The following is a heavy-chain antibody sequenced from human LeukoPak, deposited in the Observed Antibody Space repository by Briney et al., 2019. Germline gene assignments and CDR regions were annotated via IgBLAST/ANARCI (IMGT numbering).Heavy chain of an antibody. CDR2: ISSDGGST. D-gene: IGHD4-17*01. Sequence: GGSLRLSCSGSGFTFSSYGMHWGRQAPGKGLEYVSAISSDGGSTYYGDSVKGRFTISRDNSRNSLYLRMSSLSTEDTAVYYCVKGRGVLTTVTAHYFDYWGRGTLVTVSS. CDR1: GFTFSSYG. J-gene: IGHJ4*02. V-gene: IGHV3-64D*09. CDR3: VKGRGVLTTVTAHYFDY.